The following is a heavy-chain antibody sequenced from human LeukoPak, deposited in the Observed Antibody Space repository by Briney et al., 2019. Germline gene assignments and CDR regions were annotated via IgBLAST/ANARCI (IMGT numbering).Heavy chain of an antibody. J-gene: IGHJ4*02. CDR2: IRYDGSNK. Sequence: GGSLRLSCAASGFTFSSYGMHWVRQAPGKWLEWVAFIRYDGSNKYYADSVKGRFTISRDNSKNTLYLQMYSLRAEDTAVYYCAKESHKPPIVVVVVPFDYWGQGTLVTVSS. CDR1: GFTFSSYG. CDR3: AKESHKPPIVVVVVPFDY. D-gene: IGHD2-15*01. V-gene: IGHV3-30*02.